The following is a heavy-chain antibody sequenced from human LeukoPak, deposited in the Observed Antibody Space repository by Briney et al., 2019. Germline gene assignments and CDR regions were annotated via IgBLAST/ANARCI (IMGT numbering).Heavy chain of an antibody. CDR2: VSSRSSFI. CDR3: ARGGGFCGGDCYGIDY. D-gene: IGHD2-21*01. CDR1: GFTFSSSW. J-gene: IGHJ4*02. Sequence: GGSLRLSCAASGFTFSSSWMNWVRQAPGKGLEWVSLVSSRSSFINYADSVKGRFIVSRDDAKNSLYLQMNSLRAEDTAVYYCARGGGFCGGDCYGIDYWGQGTLVTVSP. V-gene: IGHV3-21*01.